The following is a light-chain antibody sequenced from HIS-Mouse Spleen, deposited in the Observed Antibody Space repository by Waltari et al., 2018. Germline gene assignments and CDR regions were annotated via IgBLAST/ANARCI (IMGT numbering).Light chain of an antibody. CDR3: SSYTSSSTLVV. V-gene: IGLV2-14*03. CDR2: DVS. Sequence: QSAPTQPAPVSGSPGPSFTIPRPGTSRVVCGYNYVPWYQQHPGKAPKLMIYDVSNRPSGVSNRFSGSKSGNTASLTISGLQAEDEADYYCSSYTSSSTLVVFGGGTKLTVL. CDR1: SRVVCGYNY. J-gene: IGLJ2*01.